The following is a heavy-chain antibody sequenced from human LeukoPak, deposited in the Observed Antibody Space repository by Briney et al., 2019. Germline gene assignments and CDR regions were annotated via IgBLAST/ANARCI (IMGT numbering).Heavy chain of an antibody. CDR3: AKSTSYLIVATVGFDY. D-gene: IGHD5-12*01. CDR2: ISWNSSSI. V-gene: IGHV3-9*01. CDR1: GFTFDDYA. Sequence: PGGSLRLSCAASGFTFDDYAMHWVRQAPGKGLEWVSGISWNSSSIGYADSVKGRFTISRDNAKNSLYLQMNSLRAEDTALYYCAKSTSYLIVATVGFDYWGQGTLVTVSS. J-gene: IGHJ4*02.